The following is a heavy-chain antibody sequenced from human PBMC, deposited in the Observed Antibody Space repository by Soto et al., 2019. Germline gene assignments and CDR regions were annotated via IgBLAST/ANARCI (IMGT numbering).Heavy chain of an antibody. D-gene: IGHD4-17*01. CDR1: GFAFGDYG. V-gene: IGHV3-23*01. Sequence: HPGGSLRLSCAGSGFAFGDYGMNWVRQAPGKGLEWVSGISSSGGRTYYAGSVKGRFTISRGNSKNTLYLQMNSLRAEDTAVYYCAKNPAAYGDYYGMDVWGQGTTVTVSS. CDR2: ISSSGGRT. CDR3: AKNPAAYGDYYGMDV. J-gene: IGHJ6*02.